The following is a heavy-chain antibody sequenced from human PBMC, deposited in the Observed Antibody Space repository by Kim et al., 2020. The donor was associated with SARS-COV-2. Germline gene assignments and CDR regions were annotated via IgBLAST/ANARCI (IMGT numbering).Heavy chain of an antibody. CDR3: ASRTSDYYSSFRYYTLDV. CDR1: DGSFTGYS. J-gene: IGHJ6*02. Sequence: SETLSLTCAVYDGSFTGYSWNWIRQTPGKGLEWVGEIKHTRSTNYNPSLESRVTISQDMSKKQFSLNLTAVPAADTAVYYCASRTSDYYSSFRYYTLDVWGQGPTVTVPS. V-gene: IGHV4-34*01. D-gene: IGHD2-2*02. CDR2: IKHTRST.